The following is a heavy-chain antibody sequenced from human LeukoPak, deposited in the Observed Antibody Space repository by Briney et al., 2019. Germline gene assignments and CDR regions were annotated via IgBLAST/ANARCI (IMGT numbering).Heavy chain of an antibody. CDR3: ARGHGPMVRGVINY. D-gene: IGHD3-10*01. J-gene: IGHJ4*02. V-gene: IGHV1-8*01. Sequence: ASVKVSCKASGYTFTSYDINWVRQATGQGLEWMGWMNPNSGNTGYAQKFQGRVTMTRNTSISTAYTELSSLRPEDTAVYYCARGHGPMVRGVINYWGQGTLVTVSS. CDR1: GYTFTSYD. CDR2: MNPNSGNT.